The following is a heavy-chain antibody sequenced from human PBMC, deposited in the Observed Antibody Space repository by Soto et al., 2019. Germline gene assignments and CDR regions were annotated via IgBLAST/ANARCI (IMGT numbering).Heavy chain of an antibody. D-gene: IGHD3-10*01. V-gene: IGHV1-8*01. CDR2: MNPKSGNA. CDR3: ARGGPGQYYYYYRDV. J-gene: IGHJ6*03. Sequence: QVHLVQSGAEVKKPGASVKVSCKASGYNFTSYDINWVRQAAGQGLEWMGWMNPKSGNAGSSQTFQGRVTMTRNTSLSTAYMELSSLQSDDTAVDYCARGGPGQYYYYYRDVWGDGTTVTVSS. CDR1: GYNFTSYD.